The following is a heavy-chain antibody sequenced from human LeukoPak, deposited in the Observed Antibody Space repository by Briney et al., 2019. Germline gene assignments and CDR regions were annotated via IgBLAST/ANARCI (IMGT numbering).Heavy chain of an antibody. J-gene: IGHJ3*02. CDR2: ISSSSSYI. Sequence: GGSLRLSCAASGISFSGYWMSWVRQAPGKGLEWVSSISSSSSYIYYADSVKGRFTISRDNAKNSLYLQMNSLRAEDTAVYYCAREYCSGGSCYNDAFDIWGQGTMVTVSS. CDR3: AREYCSGGSCYNDAFDI. D-gene: IGHD2-15*01. CDR1: GISFSGYW. V-gene: IGHV3-21*01.